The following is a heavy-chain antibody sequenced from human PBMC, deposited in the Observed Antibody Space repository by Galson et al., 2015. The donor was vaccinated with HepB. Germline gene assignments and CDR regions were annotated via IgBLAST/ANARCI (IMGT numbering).Heavy chain of an antibody. D-gene: IGHD3-10*01. CDR1: GFTFSNAW. Sequence: LRLSCAASGFTFSNAWMSWVRQAPGKGLEWVGRIKSKTDGGTTDYAAPVKGRFTISRDDSKNTLYLQMNSLKTEDTAVYYCTTDWRYYNAFDIWGQGTMVTVSS. CDR3: TTDWRYYNAFDI. V-gene: IGHV3-15*01. CDR2: IKSKTDGGTT. J-gene: IGHJ3*02.